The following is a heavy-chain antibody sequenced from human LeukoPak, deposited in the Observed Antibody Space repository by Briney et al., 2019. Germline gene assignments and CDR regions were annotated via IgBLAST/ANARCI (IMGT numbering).Heavy chain of an antibody. CDR3: ARSRAVAGRYYFGY. CDR2: IYYSGST. CDR1: GGSISSYY. J-gene: IGHJ4*02. D-gene: IGHD6-13*01. V-gene: IGHV4-59*01. Sequence: SETLSLTCTVSGGSISSYYWSWIRQPPGKGLEWIGYIYYSGSTNYNPSLKSRVTISVDTSKNQFSLKLSSVTAADTAVYYCARSRAVAGRYYFGYWGQGTLVTVSS.